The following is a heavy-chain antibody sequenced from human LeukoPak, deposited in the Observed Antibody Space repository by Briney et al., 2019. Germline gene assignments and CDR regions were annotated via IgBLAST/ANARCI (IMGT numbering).Heavy chain of an antibody. V-gene: IGHV1-2*02. CDR1: GYTFTGYY. J-gene: IGHJ4*02. D-gene: IGHD1-1*01. CDR3: ARDSSWNDGTPTYYFDY. CDR2: INPNSGGT. Sequence: ASVKVSCKASGYTFTGYYTHWVRQAPGQGLEWMGWINPNSGGTNYAQKFQGRVTMTRDTSISTAYMELSRLRSDDTAVYYCARDSSWNDGTPTYYFDYWGQGTLVTVSS.